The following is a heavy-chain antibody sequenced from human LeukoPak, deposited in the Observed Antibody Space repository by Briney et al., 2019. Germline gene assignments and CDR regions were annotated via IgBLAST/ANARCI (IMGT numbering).Heavy chain of an antibody. D-gene: IGHD1-26*01. V-gene: IGHV1-69*05. Sequence: SVKVSCKASGGTFSSYAISWVRQAPGQGLEWMGGIIPIFGTANYAQKFQGRVTFISNTSATTAFMELSSLRSEDAAVYYCARDSGSGNNDYWGQGTLVTVSS. CDR1: GGTFSSYA. J-gene: IGHJ4*02. CDR2: IIPIFGTA. CDR3: ARDSGSGNNDY.